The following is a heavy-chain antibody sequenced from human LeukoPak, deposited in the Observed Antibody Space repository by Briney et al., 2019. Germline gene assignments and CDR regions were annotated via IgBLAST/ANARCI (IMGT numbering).Heavy chain of an antibody. Sequence: GGSLRLSCAASGFTFSSYSMNWVRQAPGKGLEWVSSISSSSSYIYYADSVKGRFTISRDNAKNSLYLQMNSLRAEDTAVYYCASGRCSGGSGNTYYFDYWGQGTLVTVSS. CDR2: ISSSSSYI. D-gene: IGHD2-15*01. CDR1: GFTFSSYS. CDR3: ASGRCSGGSGNTYYFDY. J-gene: IGHJ4*02. V-gene: IGHV3-21*01.